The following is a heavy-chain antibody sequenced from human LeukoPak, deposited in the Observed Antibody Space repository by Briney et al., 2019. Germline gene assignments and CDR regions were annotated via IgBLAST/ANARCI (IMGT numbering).Heavy chain of an antibody. CDR2: INHSGST. J-gene: IGHJ4*02. CDR3: ARNPGYFDY. V-gene: IGHV4-30-4*01. Sequence: SQTLPLTCTVSGGSISSGDYYWSWIRQPPGKGLEWIGEINHSGSTNYNPSLKSRVTISVDTSKNQFSLKLSSVTAADTAVYYCARNPGYFDYWGQGTLVTVSS. CDR1: GGSISSGDYY.